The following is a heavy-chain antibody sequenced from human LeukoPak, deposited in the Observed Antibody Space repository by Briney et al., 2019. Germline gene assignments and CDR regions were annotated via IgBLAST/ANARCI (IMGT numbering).Heavy chain of an antibody. Sequence: PGGSLRLSCAASGFTFSSYGMHWVRQAPGKGLEWVAVIWYDGSNKYYADSVKGRFTISRDNSKNTLYLQMNSLRAEDTAVYYCAGDSPSYGSGSYLDYWGQGTLVTVSS. CDR3: AGDSPSYGSGSYLDY. CDR1: GFTFSSYG. D-gene: IGHD3-10*01. V-gene: IGHV3-33*01. CDR2: IWYDGSNK. J-gene: IGHJ4*02.